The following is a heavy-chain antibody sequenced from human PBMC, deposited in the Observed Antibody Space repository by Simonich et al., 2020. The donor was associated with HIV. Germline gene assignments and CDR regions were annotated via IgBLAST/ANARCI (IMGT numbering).Heavy chain of an antibody. CDR3: ARAPIDYFDTSGYLGGYMDV. CDR2: INPNSGGT. J-gene: IGHJ6*03. V-gene: IGHV1-2*02. CDR1: GYTFTGYF. Sequence: QVQLEQSGAEVKKPGASVKVSCKASGYTFTGYFIHWVRQAPGQGLEWMGWINPNSGGTNYAQKFQGRVTMTRDTSISAAYMELSRLRSDDTAVYYCARAPIDYFDTSGYLGGYMDVWGKGTTVTVSS. D-gene: IGHD3-22*01.